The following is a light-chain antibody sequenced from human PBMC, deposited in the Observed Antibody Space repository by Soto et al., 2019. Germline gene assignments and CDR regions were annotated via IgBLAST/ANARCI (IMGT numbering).Light chain of an antibody. V-gene: IGKV1-39*01. J-gene: IGKJ5*01. CDR3: QQSYSIPIP. CDR2: AAS. CDR1: QSISSY. Sequence: DIHITQSQASQFASVGDRVTIPCRASQSISSYLNWYQQKPGKAPERLIYAASTLQSGVPSRFSGSGSGTDFTLTISSLQPEDFATYYCQQSYSIPIPFGQGTRLEIK.